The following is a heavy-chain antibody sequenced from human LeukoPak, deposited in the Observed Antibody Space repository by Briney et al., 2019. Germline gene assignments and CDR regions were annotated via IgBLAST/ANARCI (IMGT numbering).Heavy chain of an antibody. CDR3: ARVAFRESWSHFDY. CDR2: IYYSGST. Sequence: SETLSLTCTVSGGSISSYCWSWIRQPPGKGLEWIGYIYYSGSTNYNPSLKSRVTISVDTSKNQFSLKLSSVTAADTAVYYCARVAFRESWSHFDYWGQGTLVTVSS. V-gene: IGHV4-59*01. J-gene: IGHJ4*02. CDR1: GGSISSYC. D-gene: IGHD2-15*01.